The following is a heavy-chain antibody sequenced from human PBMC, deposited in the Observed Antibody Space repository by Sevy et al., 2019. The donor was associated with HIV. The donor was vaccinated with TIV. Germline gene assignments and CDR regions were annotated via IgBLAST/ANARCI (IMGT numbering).Heavy chain of an antibody. CDR2: IRNRPNPYTT. J-gene: IGHJ6*03. CDR1: GFAFSDHY. Sequence: GGSLRLSCAASGFAFSDHYVDWVRQAPGKGLEWVGRIRNRPNPYTTAYAASVEGRFTISRDDSRHSLYLQMNSLKTEDSAVYYCVRGPNCGVGGCQQISPYCLDVWGIGATVTVSS. V-gene: IGHV3-72*01. CDR3: VRGPNCGVGGCQQISPYCLDV. D-gene: IGHD2-21*01.